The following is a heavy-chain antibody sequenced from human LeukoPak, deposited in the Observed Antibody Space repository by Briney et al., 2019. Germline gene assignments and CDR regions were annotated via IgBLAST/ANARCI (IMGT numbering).Heavy chain of an antibody. V-gene: IGHV3-9*01. CDR2: ISWNSGSI. D-gene: IGHD3-22*01. CDR3: AKDIAYYDSSGYSLPYFFDY. CDR1: GFTFDDYA. Sequence: PGGSLRLSCAASGFTFDDYAMHWVRQAPGKGLEWVSGISWNSGSIGYADSVKGRFTISRDNAKNSLYLQMNSLRAEDTALYYCAKDIAYYDSSGYSLPYFFDYGAQGTLVPVPS. J-gene: IGHJ4*02.